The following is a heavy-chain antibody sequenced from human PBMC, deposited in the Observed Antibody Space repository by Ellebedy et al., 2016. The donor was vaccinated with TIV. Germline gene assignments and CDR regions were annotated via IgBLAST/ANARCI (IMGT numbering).Heavy chain of an antibody. Sequence: AASVKVSCKASGYTFINNDINWARQATGQGLEWLGWMNANSCNTGYAQKFQGRVTMTRDTAISTAYMELSSLTFDDTAVYYCARGAGEMGADWFDTWGQGTLVTVSS. V-gene: IGHV1-8*02. CDR3: ARGAGEMGADWFDT. D-gene: IGHD3-16*01. CDR2: MNANSCNT. CDR1: GYTFINND. J-gene: IGHJ5*02.